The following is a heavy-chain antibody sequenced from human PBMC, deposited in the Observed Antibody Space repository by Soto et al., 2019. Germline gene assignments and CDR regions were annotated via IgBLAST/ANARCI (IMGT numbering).Heavy chain of an antibody. J-gene: IGHJ4*02. Sequence: ASVKVSCKASGGTFSSYAISWVRQAPGQGLEWMGGIIPIFGTANYAQKFQGRVTITADESTSTAYMELSSLRSEDTAVYYCARGAGGDFWSGYYPPGYWGQGTLVTV. CDR3: ARGAGGDFWSGYYPPGY. V-gene: IGHV1-69*13. CDR2: IIPIFGTA. D-gene: IGHD3-3*01. CDR1: GGTFSSYA.